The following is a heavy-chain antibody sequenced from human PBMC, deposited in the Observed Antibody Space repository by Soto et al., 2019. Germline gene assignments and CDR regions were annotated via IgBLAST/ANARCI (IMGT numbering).Heavy chain of an antibody. D-gene: IGHD1-1*01. CDR1: GGSVNSGTYY. CDR2: IHFSGSI. V-gene: IGHV4-61*01. J-gene: IGHJ4*02. Sequence: QVQLQESGPGLVKPSETLSLTCSVSGGSVNSGTYYWSWIRQPPGKGLEWIGYIHFSGSINYNPSLKSGVTVSIDTSKNQFSLNLTSVTAADTAVYYCARGGHAYKMGRYWGQGTLVTVSS. CDR3: ARGGHAYKMGRY.